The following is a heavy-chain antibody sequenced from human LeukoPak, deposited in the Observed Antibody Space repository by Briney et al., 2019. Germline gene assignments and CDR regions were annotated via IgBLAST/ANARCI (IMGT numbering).Heavy chain of an antibody. D-gene: IGHD3-16*01. CDR2: IKQDGSEK. Sequence: VGSLRLSCAASGFTFSSYWMSWVRQAPGKGLEWVANIKQDGSEKYYVDSVKGRFTISRDNAKNSLYLQMNSLRAEDTAVYYCARDGMIDAFDIWGQGTMVTVSS. CDR1: GFTFSSYW. V-gene: IGHV3-7*01. CDR3: ARDGMIDAFDI. J-gene: IGHJ3*02.